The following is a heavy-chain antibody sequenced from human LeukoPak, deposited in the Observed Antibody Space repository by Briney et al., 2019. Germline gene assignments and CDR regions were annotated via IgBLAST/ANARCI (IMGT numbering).Heavy chain of an antibody. CDR2: IFSGGGT. J-gene: IGHJ3*02. CDR3: ARGGVVYPDSFDI. Sequence: GGSLRLSCAASGFTVSSSYMNWVPQAPGKGLEWVSLIFSGGGTYYADSVKGRFTISRDNSKNTLFLQMNSLRAEDTAVYYCARGGVVYPDSFDIWGRGTMVTVSS. V-gene: IGHV3-66*01. D-gene: IGHD2-15*01. CDR1: GFTVSSSY.